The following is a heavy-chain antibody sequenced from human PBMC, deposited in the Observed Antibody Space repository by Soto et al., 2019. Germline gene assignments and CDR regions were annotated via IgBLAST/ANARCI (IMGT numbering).Heavy chain of an antibody. CDR1: GFTFSSYA. J-gene: IGHJ4*02. CDR3: VKQAHGLDGVAFDY. V-gene: IGHV3-23*01. CDR2: ISGSGGDT. Sequence: GGSLRLSCAASGFTFSSYAMTWVRQAPGKGLEWVSAISGSGGDTYYADSVKGRFTISRDNSKNTLFLQVGSLRPEDTAIYYCVKQAHGLDGVAFDYWGQGTQVTVSS. D-gene: IGHD2-15*01.